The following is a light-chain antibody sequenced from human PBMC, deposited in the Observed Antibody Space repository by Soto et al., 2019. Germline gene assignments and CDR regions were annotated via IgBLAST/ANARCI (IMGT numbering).Light chain of an antibody. CDR3: QQSYITPVT. V-gene: IGKV1-5*03. Sequence: ILMTHSPSTLAASVGDIVTSTCRAIQSISSWMAWYQQKPGKAPKLLVYKASSLESGVPSRFSGSGSGTEFTLTISSLQPDDFATYYCQQSYITPVTFGQGTKVDIK. CDR1: QSISSW. J-gene: IGKJ1*01. CDR2: KAS.